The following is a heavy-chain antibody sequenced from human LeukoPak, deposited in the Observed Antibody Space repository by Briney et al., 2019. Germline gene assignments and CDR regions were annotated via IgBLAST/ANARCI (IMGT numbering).Heavy chain of an antibody. CDR3: AREDLGIVVVTDAFDI. J-gene: IGHJ3*02. V-gene: IGHV4-38-2*02. D-gene: IGHD3-22*01. CDR2: IYHSGST. Sequence: SETLSLTCTVSGGSISNYYWSWIRQPPGKGLEWIGSIYHSGSTYYNPSLKSRVTISVDTSKNQFSLKLSSVTAADTAVYYCAREDLGIVVVTDAFDIWGQGTMVTVSS. CDR1: GGSISNYY.